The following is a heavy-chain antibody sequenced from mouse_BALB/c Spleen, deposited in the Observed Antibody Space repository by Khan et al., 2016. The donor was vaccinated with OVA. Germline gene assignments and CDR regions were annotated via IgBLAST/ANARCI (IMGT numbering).Heavy chain of an antibody. Sequence: QVRLQQSGAELVKPGASVKLSCKTSGYTFTSYWIQWVKQRPGQGLGWIGQIFPGTGTTYYNENFKGKATLTVDTSSNTAYMQFSSLTSEDSAVYFCASGYFGNYEFAYWGQGTLVTVSP. V-gene: IGHV1S132*01. CDR1: GYTFTSYW. J-gene: IGHJ3*01. D-gene: IGHD2-1*01. CDR3: ASGYFGNYEFAY. CDR2: IFPGTGTT.